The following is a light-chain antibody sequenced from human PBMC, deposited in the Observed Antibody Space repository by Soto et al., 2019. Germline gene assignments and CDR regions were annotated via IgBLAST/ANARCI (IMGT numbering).Light chain of an antibody. CDR2: AAS. CDR3: QQYGSSLTWT. Sequence: EVVLTQSPGTVSLSPGERVTLSCRASQSVISNYLAWYQQRPGQAPRLLIYAASSRATGIPDRFSGSGSGTDFTLSISRLEPEDFAGYYCQQYGSSLTWTFGQGTKVE. J-gene: IGKJ1*01. V-gene: IGKV3-20*01. CDR1: QSVISNY.